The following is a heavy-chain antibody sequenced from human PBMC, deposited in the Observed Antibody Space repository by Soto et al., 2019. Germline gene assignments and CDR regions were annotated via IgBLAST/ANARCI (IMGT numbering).Heavy chain of an antibody. CDR1: RYSFTSYC. CDR3: ARLLTRDCRSTSCYTNYYYGMDV. CDR2: IDPGDSDT. D-gene: IGHD2-2*02. Sequence: GESLNISCKGSRYSFTSYCHRWLRPMPGKGLEWMGMIDPGDSDTRYSPSFQGQVTIPADKSISTAYLQCSSLNASDTAMYYCARLLTRDCRSTSCYTNYYYGMDVWGQGTTVTVPQ. J-gene: IGHJ6*01. V-gene: IGHV5-51*01.